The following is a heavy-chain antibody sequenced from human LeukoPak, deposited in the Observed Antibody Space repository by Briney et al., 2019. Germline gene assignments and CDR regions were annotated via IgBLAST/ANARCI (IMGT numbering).Heavy chain of an antibody. CDR3: ARERYSNYEGVYYYYGMDV. Sequence: SETLSLTCTVSGGSISSGSYYWGWIRQPAGKGLEWIGRIYTSGSTNYNPSLKSRVTMSVDTSKNQFSLKLSSVTAADTAVYYCARERYSNYEGVYYYYGMDVWGQGSTVTGSS. V-gene: IGHV4-61*02. J-gene: IGHJ6*02. CDR2: IYTSGST. D-gene: IGHD4-11*01. CDR1: GGSISSGSYY.